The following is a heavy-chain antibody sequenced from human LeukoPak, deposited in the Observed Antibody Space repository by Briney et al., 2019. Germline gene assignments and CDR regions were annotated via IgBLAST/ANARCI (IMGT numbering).Heavy chain of an antibody. CDR2: INPSGGST. V-gene: IGHV1-46*01. CDR3: ARDQGSTVVTPFAYNWFDP. CDR1: GGTFSSYA. Sequence: GSSVKVSCKASGGTFSSYAISWVRQAPGQGLEWMGIINPSGGSTSYAQKFQGRVTMTRDTSTSTVYMELSSLRSEDTAVYYCARDQGSTVVTPFAYNWFDPWGQGTLVTVSS. D-gene: IGHD4-23*01. J-gene: IGHJ5*02.